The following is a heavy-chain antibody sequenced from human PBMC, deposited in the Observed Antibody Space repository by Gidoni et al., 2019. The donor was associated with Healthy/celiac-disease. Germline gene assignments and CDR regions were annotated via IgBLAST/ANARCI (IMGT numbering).Heavy chain of an antibody. J-gene: IGHJ6*02. Sequence: QLQLQESGSGLVKPSQTLSLTCAVSGGSISSGGYSWSWIRQPPGKGLEWIGYIYHSGSTYYNPSLKSRVTISVDRSKNQFSLKLSSVTAADTAVYYCARVAYCSSTSCQATEYGMDVWGQGTTVTVSS. CDR1: GGSISSGGYS. CDR2: IYHSGST. CDR3: ARVAYCSSTSCQATEYGMDV. V-gene: IGHV4-30-2*01. D-gene: IGHD2-2*01.